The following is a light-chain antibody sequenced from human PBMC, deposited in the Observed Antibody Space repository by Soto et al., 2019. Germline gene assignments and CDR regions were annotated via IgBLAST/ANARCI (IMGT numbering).Light chain of an antibody. CDR3: QQYNNWPRT. J-gene: IGKJ1*01. CDR2: GAS. Sequence: EIVMTQSPATLSGAPGERATLSSRASQSVSSNLAWYQQKPGQAPRLLIYGASTRATGIPARFSGSGSGTEFTLTISSLQSEDFAVYYCQQYNNWPRTFGQGTKVDI. CDR1: QSVSSN. V-gene: IGKV3-15*01.